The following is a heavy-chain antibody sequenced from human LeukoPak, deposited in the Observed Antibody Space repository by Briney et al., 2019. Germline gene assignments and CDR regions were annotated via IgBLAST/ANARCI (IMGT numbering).Heavy chain of an antibody. V-gene: IGHV3-23*01. CDR1: GFTFSSYG. D-gene: IGHD2-21*02. Sequence: PGGSLRLSCAASGFTFSSYGMSWVRQAPGKGLEWVSGIVGSCGSTYYADSVKGRFTISRDNSKNTLYLQMNSLRAEDTAVYYCAKDACEGGDCFGWFDPWGQGTLVTVSS. CDR2: IVGSCGST. CDR3: AKDACEGGDCFGWFDP. J-gene: IGHJ5*02.